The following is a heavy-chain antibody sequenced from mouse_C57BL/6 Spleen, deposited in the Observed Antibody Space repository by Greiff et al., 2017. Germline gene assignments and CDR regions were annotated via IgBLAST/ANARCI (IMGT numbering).Heavy chain of an antibody. J-gene: IGHJ2*01. Sequence: QVQLQQPGAELVRPGSSVKLSCKASGYTFTSYWMDWVKQRPGQGLEWIGNIYPSDSETHYNQKFKDKATLTVDKSSSTAYMQLSSLTSEDSAVYYCARFLLLDDYWGQGTTLTVSS. V-gene: IGHV1-61*01. CDR1: GYTFTSYW. CDR3: ARFLLLDDY. CDR2: IYPSDSET. D-gene: IGHD1-1*01.